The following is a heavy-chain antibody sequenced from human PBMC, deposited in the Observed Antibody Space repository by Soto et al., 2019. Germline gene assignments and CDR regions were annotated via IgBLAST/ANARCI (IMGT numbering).Heavy chain of an antibody. CDR2: IYSTGTT. Sequence: VQLVESGGGLIQPGGSLKLSCAASGFTVGNNYMSWVRQAPGKGLEWVSLIYSTGTTKYADSVKGRFIVSRDNAKNTLYLQMNSLRAEDTAVYYCAKDGRGSGSHYNSFGYWGQGTLVTVSS. CDR3: AKDGRGSGSHYNSFGY. D-gene: IGHD3-10*01. J-gene: IGHJ4*02. CDR1: GFTVGNNY. V-gene: IGHV3-53*01.